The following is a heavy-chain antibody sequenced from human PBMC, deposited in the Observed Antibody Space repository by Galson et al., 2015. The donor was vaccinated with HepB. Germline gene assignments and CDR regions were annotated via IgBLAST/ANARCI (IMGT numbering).Heavy chain of an antibody. CDR3: ARDAPGRTALHDSSGYTH. D-gene: IGHD3-22*01. J-gene: IGHJ4*02. CDR2: ISYDGSNK. Sequence: SLRLSCAASGLTFSSYAMHWVRQAPGKGLGWVAVISYDGSNKYYADSVKGRFTISRDNSKNTLYLQMNSLRAEDTAVYYCARDAPGRTALHDSSGYTHWGQGTLVTVSS. V-gene: IGHV3-30-3*01. CDR1: GLTFSSYA.